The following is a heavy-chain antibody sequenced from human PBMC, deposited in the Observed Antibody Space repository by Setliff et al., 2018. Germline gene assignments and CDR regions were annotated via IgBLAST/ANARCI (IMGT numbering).Heavy chain of an antibody. CDR2: IYYSGST. D-gene: IGHD2-2*03. CDR3: ASGYCSGTSCYDY. V-gene: IGHV4-59*11. J-gene: IGHJ4*02. CDR1: GGSISSHY. Sequence: PSETLSLTCTVSGGSISSHYWSWIRQPPGKGLEWIGSIYYSGSTDSNPSLKSRVTISVDTSKNQFSLKLTSVTAADTAVYYCASGYCSGTSCYDYWGQGTLVTVSS.